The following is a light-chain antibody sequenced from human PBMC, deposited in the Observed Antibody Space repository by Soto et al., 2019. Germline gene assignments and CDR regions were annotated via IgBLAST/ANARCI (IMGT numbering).Light chain of an antibody. J-gene: IGKJ5*01. CDR3: QQYGRSPIT. CDR1: QTLSSSF. Sequence: EVVLTLSPGTLSLTPGERATLSCRTSQTLSSSFLAWYQQTPGQAPRLLIYDTSTRAIDIPDRFSGSGSGTDFTLTISRLEPEDFAVYYCQQYGRSPITFGLGTRLAIK. V-gene: IGKV3-20*01. CDR2: DTS.